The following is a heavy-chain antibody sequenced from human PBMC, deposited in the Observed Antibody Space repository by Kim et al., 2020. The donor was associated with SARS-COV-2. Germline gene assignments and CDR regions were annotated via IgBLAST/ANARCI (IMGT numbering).Heavy chain of an antibody. V-gene: IGHV4-34*01. Sequence: SETLSLTCAVYGGSFSGYYWSWIRQPPGKGLEWIGEINHSGSTNYNPSLKSRVTISVDTSKNQFSLKLSSVTAADTAVYYCARGLVRLNKYGYSSSWYPQALDYWGQGTLVTVSS. J-gene: IGHJ4*02. CDR2: INHSGST. CDR1: GGSFSGYY. CDR3: ARGLVRLNKYGYSSSWYPQALDY. D-gene: IGHD6-13*01.